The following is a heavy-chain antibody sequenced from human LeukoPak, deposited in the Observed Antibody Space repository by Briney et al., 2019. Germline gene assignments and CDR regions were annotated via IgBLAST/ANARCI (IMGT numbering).Heavy chain of an antibody. CDR2: ISSSGGNT. V-gene: IGHV3-23*01. CDR1: GFTFSSYA. J-gene: IGHJ4*02. Sequence: PGGSLRLSCAASGFTFSSYAMSRVRQAPGKGLEWVSAISSSGGNTYYADSVKGRFTISRDNSKNTLYLQMNSLRAEDTAVYYCAKVDCSSTSCCGDYWGQGTLVTVSS. D-gene: IGHD2-2*01. CDR3: AKVDCSSTSCCGDY.